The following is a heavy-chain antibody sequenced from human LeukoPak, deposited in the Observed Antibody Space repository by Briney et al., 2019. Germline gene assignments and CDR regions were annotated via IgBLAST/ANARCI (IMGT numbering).Heavy chain of an antibody. V-gene: IGHV4-59*01. CDR2: VYSSGST. J-gene: IGHJ5*02. Sequence: SETLSLTCTVSGGSISGYFWTWIRQPTGKPLEWIGYVYSSGSTNYNPSLRSRVTISVDTSKNQFSLKLSSVTAADTAVYYCARDRMGVTKGWFDPWGQGTLVTISS. CDR1: GGSISGYF. CDR3: ARDRMGVTKGWFDP. D-gene: IGHD3-10*01.